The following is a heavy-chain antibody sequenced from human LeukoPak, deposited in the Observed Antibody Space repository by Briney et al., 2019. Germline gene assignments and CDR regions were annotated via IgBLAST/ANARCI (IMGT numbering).Heavy chain of an antibody. Sequence: SETLSLTCAVYGGSFSGYYWSWIRQPPGKGLEWIGEINHSGSTNYNPSLKSRVTISVDTAKNQFSLKLSSVTAADTAVYYCARVVAARYLYWGQGTLVTVSS. CDR2: INHSGST. D-gene: IGHD6-6*01. CDR3: ARVVAARYLY. CDR1: GGSFSGYY. V-gene: IGHV4-34*01. J-gene: IGHJ4*02.